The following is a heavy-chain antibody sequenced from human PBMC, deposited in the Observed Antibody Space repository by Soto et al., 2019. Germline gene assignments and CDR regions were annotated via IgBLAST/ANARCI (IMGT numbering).Heavy chain of an antibody. D-gene: IGHD2-2*01. J-gene: IGHJ4*02. CDR1: RFVFNTYA. V-gene: IGHV3-21*01. CDR2: ISKSDYT. Sequence: PGRSLRLSLTLARFVFNTYAIHSVSQAPGKGLEWVSSISKSDYTYYSDSVKGRFAISRDNAKSSVSLQMNTLRVEDTAVYYCAREDSIIIPAVSDFWGQGTLVTVSS. CDR3: AREDSIIIPAVSDF.